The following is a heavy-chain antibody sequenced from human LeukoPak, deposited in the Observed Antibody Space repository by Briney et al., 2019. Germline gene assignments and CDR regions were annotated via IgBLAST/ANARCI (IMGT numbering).Heavy chain of an antibody. Sequence: ASVKVSCKASGGTFSSYAISWVRQAPGQGLEWMGGIIPIFGTANYAQKFQGRVTITADESTSTAYMELSSLRSEDTAVYYCARETEAAAACLWGNFDYWGQGTLVTVSS. J-gene: IGHJ4*02. V-gene: IGHV1-69*13. CDR2: IIPIFGTA. CDR1: GGTFSSYA. D-gene: IGHD6-13*01. CDR3: ARETEAAAACLWGNFDY.